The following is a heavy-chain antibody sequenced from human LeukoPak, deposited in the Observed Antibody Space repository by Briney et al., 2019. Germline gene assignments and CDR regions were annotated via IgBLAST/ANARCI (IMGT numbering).Heavy chain of an antibody. CDR2: IYYSKNT. CDR3: VSPRGYSYGYFDY. V-gene: IGHV4-39*01. CDR1: GGSISSSSGY. J-gene: IGHJ4*02. Sequence: PETLCLTCTVSGGSISSSSGYWGWIRQPPGKGLEWIGSIYYSKNTYYNPSLKSRVTISADTSKNQFSLTLGSVSATDTAVYYCVSPRGYSYGYFDYWGQ. D-gene: IGHD5-18*01.